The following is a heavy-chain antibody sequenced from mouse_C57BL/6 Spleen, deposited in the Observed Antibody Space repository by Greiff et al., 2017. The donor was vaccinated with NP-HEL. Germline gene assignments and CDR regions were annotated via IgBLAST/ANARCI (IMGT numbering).Heavy chain of an antibody. CDR3: AREGTYYRDC. CDR2: IYLGDGDT. D-gene: IGHD2-12*01. CDR1: GYAFSSSW. Sequence: QVQLKESGPELVKPGASVKISCKASGYAFSSSWMNWVKQRPGKGLEWIGRIYLGDGDTNYNGKFKGKATLTADKTSSTAYMQLSSLASEDSAVYFCAREGTYYRDCWGQGTSVTVSS. J-gene: IGHJ4*01. V-gene: IGHV1-82*01.